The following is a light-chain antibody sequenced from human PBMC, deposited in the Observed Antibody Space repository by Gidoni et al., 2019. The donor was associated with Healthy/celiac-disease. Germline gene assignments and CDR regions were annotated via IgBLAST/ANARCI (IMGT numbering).Light chain of an antibody. J-gene: IGKJ1*01. Sequence: ELVMTQSPATLSVSPGERATLSCRASQSVSSNLAWYQQKPGQAPRLLIYGASTRATGIPARFSGSGSGTEFTLTISSLQSEDFAVYYCQQYNNWPRGTFXXXTKVEIK. CDR1: QSVSSN. CDR2: GAS. V-gene: IGKV3-15*01. CDR3: QQYNNWPRGT.